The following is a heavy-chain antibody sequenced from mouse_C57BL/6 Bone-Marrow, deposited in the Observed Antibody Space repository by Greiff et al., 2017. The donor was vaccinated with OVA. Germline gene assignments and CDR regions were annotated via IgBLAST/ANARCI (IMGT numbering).Heavy chain of an antibody. CDR3: AKGTTVPFAY. V-gene: IGHV1-59*01. Sequence: VQLQQPGAELVRPGTSVKLSCKASGYTFTSYWMHWVKQRPGQGLEWIGVIDPSDSYTNYNQKFKGKATLTVDTSSSTAYMQLSSLTSEDSAVYYCAKGTTVPFAYWGQGTLVTVSA. J-gene: IGHJ3*01. D-gene: IGHD1-1*01. CDR2: IDPSDSYT. CDR1: GYTFTSYW.